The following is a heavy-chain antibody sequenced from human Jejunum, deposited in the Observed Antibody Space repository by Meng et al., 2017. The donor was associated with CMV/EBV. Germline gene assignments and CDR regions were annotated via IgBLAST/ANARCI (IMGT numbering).Heavy chain of an antibody. CDR2: INWNGAST. CDR1: GVTFEDYG. V-gene: IGHV3-20*04. CDR3: AKKYTGSFDY. J-gene: IGHJ4*02. D-gene: IGHD1-26*01. Sequence: SGEASGVTFEDYGMSWVRQDPGKGLEWVSGINWNGASTGYADSVKGRITISRDNSKNMMYLQMNSLRAEDTAVYYCAKKYTGSFDYWGQGTLVTVSS.